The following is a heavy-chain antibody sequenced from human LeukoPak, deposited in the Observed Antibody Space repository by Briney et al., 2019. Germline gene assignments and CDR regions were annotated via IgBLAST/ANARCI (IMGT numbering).Heavy chain of an antibody. CDR3: ARDDLGYCSGGSCYPFDY. CDR2: IYHSGST. J-gene: IGHJ4*02. D-gene: IGHD2-15*01. V-gene: IGHV4-4*02. CDR1: GGSISSSNW. Sequence: NPSETLSLTCAVSGGSISSSNWWSWVRQPPGKGLEWIGEIYHSGSTNYNPSLKSRVTISVDKSKNQFSLKLSSVTAADTAVYYCARDDLGYCSGGSCYPFDYWGQGTLVTVSS.